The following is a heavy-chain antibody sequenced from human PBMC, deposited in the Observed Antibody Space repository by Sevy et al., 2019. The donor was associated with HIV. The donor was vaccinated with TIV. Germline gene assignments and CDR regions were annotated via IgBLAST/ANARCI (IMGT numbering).Heavy chain of an antibody. J-gene: IGHJ4*02. D-gene: IGHD6-6*01. V-gene: IGHV1-2*06. Sequence: ASVKVSCKASGYTFTGYYMHWVRQAPGQGLEWMGRINPNSGGTNYPQKFQGRVTMTRDTPISTAYMELSRLRSDDTAVYYCARGTIAAPRTFDYWGQGTLVTVSS. CDR1: GYTFTGYY. CDR3: ARGTIAAPRTFDY. CDR2: INPNSGGT.